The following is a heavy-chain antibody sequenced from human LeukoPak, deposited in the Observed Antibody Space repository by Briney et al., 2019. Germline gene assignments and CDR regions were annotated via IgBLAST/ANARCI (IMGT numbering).Heavy chain of an antibody. D-gene: IGHD1-26*01. J-gene: IGHJ4*02. Sequence: SETLSLTCTVSGGSIRSYYWSWIRQPPGKGLEWIGYIYYSGSTNYNPSLKSRVTISVDTSKNQFSLKLSSVTAADTAIYYCAIGRSYYPLEYWGQGTLVTVSS. CDR3: AIGRSYYPLEY. V-gene: IGHV4-59*12. CDR1: GGSIRSYY. CDR2: IYYSGST.